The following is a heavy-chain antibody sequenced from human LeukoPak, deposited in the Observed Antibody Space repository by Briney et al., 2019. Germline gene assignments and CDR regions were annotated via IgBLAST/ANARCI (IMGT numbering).Heavy chain of an antibody. CDR1: GGTFSSYA. J-gene: IGHJ6*03. V-gene: IGHV1-69*13. CDR2: IIPIFGTA. CDR3: ARGPEGYYYYYYMEV. Sequence: SVKVSCKASGGTFSSYAISWVRQAPGQGLEWMGGIIPIFGTANYAQKFQGRVTITADESTSTAYMELSSLRSEDTAVYYCARGPEGYYYYYYMEVWGKGTTVTVSS.